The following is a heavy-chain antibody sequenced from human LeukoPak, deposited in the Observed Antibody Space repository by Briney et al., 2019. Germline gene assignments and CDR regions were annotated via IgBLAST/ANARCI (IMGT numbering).Heavy chain of an antibody. D-gene: IGHD2-15*01. V-gene: IGHV1-18*01. J-gene: IGHJ4*02. CDR3: ARDRQYCSGGSCVYYFDY. Sequence: GASVKVSCKASGYTFTSYGISWVRQAPGQGPEWMGWISAYNGNTNFAQQLQGRVTMTTDTSTSTAYMELRSLTSDDTAVYYCARDRQYCSGGSCVYYFDYWGQGTLVTVSS. CDR1: GYTFTSYG. CDR2: ISAYNGNT.